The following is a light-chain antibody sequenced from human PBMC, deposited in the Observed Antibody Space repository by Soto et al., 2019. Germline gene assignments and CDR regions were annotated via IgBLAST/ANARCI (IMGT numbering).Light chain of an antibody. CDR3: SSYTSSTTLV. CDR1: ASDVGGYNY. Sequence: QSALTQPASVSGSRGQSITISCTGTASDVGGYNYVAWYQQHPGKVPKLMMYDVNNRPSGVSYRFSGSKSGNTASLTISGLQAEDEGDYYCSSYTSSTTLVFGGGTKLTVL. CDR2: DVN. J-gene: IGLJ2*01. V-gene: IGLV2-14*01.